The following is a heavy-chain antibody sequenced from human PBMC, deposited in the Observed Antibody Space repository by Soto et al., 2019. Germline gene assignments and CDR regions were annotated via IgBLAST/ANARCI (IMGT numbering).Heavy chain of an antibody. V-gene: IGHV5-51*01. CDR3: ARWNGPVVATITYYYGMDV. J-gene: IGHJ6*02. CDR1: GYSFTSYW. D-gene: IGHD5-12*01. Sequence: PGESLKISCKGSGYSFTSYWIGWVRQMPGKGLEWMGIIYPGDSDTRYSPSFQGQVTISADKSISTAYLQWSSLKASDTAMYYCARWNGPVVATITYYYGMDVWGQGTTVTVSS. CDR2: IYPGDSDT.